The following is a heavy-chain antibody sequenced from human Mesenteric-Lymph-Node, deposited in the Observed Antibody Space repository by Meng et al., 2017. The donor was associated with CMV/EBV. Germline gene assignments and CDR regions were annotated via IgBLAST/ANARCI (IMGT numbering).Heavy chain of an antibody. CDR1: GFTFSSYA. V-gene: IGHV3-23*01. Sequence: GESLKISCAASGFTFSSYAMSWVRQAPGKGLEWVSAISGSGGSTYYADSVKGLFTISRDNSKNTLYLQMNSLRAEDTAGYYCAKDSAVVTYYFDYWGQGTLVTVSS. CDR2: ISGSGGST. J-gene: IGHJ4*02. CDR3: AKDSAVVTYYFDY. D-gene: IGHD3-22*01.